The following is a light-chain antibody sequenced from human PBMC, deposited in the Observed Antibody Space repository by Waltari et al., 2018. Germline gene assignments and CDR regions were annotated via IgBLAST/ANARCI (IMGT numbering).Light chain of an antibody. CDR3: QQYSSYPYT. V-gene: IGKV4-1*01. Sequence: DIVMTQAPDSLAVSLGERATNSRKYSQSVLYSVNNKNYLAGYQQKPGQHPNLISDWASTRESGIPDRFSGNGSGTDFTLTINSLQAEDVAVYYCQQYSSYPYTFGQGTKLEIK. J-gene: IGKJ2*01. CDR2: WAS. CDR1: QSVLYSVNNKNY.